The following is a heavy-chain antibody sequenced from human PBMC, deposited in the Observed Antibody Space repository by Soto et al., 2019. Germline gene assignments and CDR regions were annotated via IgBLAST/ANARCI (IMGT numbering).Heavy chain of an antibody. V-gene: IGHV4-59*08. Sequence: SETLSLTCTVSGGSISSYYWSWIRQPPGKGLEWIGYIYYSGSTNYNPSLKSRVTISVDTSKNQFSLKLSSVTAADTAVYYCARAPVGATFGAFDIWGQGTMVTVSS. CDR2: IYYSGST. J-gene: IGHJ3*02. CDR3: ARAPVGATFGAFDI. CDR1: GGSISSYY. D-gene: IGHD1-26*01.